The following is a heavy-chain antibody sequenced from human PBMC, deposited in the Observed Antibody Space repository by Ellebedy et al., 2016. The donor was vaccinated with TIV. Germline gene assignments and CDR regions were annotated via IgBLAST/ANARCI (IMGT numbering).Heavy chain of an antibody. D-gene: IGHD2-15*01. CDR1: GFLFHDYG. V-gene: IGHV3-9*01. Sequence: GGSLRLXXLAPGFLFHDYGMPSDRQHQGNGLECVSGLSWTSGTLDSVDSLKGRFTISRDNAKNSLYLQMTGLRAEDTALYYCEKDMGLYCSRTTGCHGGLDYYMDVWGKGTTVTVSS. CDR3: EKDMGLYCSRTTGCHGGLDYYMDV. CDR2: LSWTSGTL. J-gene: IGHJ6*03.